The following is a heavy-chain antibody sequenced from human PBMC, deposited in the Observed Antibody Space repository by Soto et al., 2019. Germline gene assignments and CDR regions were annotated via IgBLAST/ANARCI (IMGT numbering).Heavy chain of an antibody. D-gene: IGHD3-10*01. Sequence: SETLSLTCTVSGGSISSGDYYWSWIRQPPGKGLEWIGYIYYSGSTYYNPSLKSRVTISVDTSKNQFSLKLSSVTAADTAVYYRASRKSSPYFDYWGQGTLVTVSS. J-gene: IGHJ4*02. CDR1: GGSISSGDYY. V-gene: IGHV4-30-4*01. CDR2: IYYSGST. CDR3: ASRKSSPYFDY.